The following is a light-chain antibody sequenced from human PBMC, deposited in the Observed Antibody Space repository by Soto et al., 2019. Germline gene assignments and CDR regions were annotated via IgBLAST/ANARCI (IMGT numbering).Light chain of an antibody. V-gene: IGKV3-20*01. CDR3: QHYGSALVT. CDR2: GAS. J-gene: IGKJ3*01. CDR1: QSFSSSY. Sequence: EIVLTQSPGTLSLSPGERATLSCRASQSFSSSYLAWYQQKPGQAPRLLIYGASSRATGIPDRFSGSQSGTDFTLTISSLEPEDFAVYYCQHYGSALVTCGPGTKVDGK.